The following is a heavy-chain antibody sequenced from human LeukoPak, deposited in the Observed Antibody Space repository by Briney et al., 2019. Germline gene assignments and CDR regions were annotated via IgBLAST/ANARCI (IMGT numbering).Heavy chain of an antibody. D-gene: IGHD6-13*01. CDR1: GGSISSSSYY. V-gene: IGHV4-39*07. CDR2: IYYSGST. CDR3: VSRIAAAGIFDY. Sequence: SETPSLTCTVSGGSISSSSYYWGWIRQPPGKGLEWIGSIYYSGSTYYNPSLKSRVTISVDTSKNQFSLKLSSVTAADTAVYYCVSRIAAAGIFDYWGQGTLVTVSS. J-gene: IGHJ4*02.